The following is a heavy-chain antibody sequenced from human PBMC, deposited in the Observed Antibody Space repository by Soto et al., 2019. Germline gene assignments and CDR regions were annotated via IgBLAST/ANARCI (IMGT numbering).Heavy chain of an antibody. V-gene: IGHV1-18*01. CDR1: GYTFTSYG. D-gene: IGHD3-3*01. CDR3: AYSTIFGVVLDY. CDR2: ISAYNGNT. Sequence: ASVKVSCKASGYTFTSYGISWVRQAPGQGLEWMGWISAYNGNTNYAQKLQGRVTMTTDTSTSTAYMELRSLRSDDTAVYYCAYSTIFGVVLDYWGKGTLVTVSS. J-gene: IGHJ4*02.